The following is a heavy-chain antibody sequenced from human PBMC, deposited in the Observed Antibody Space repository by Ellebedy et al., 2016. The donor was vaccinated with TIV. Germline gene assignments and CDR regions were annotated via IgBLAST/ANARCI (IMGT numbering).Heavy chain of an antibody. CDR3: TRSADIPASFDS. CDR2: TNGDGTTI. J-gene: IGHJ4*02. D-gene: IGHD1-14*01. V-gene: IGHV3-74*01. CDR1: GFTLSGPW. Sequence: GESLKISCAASGFTLSGPWMHWVRQAPGKGLAWVSRTNGDGTTISYVDSVEGRFTISRDNAKNTVYLQMNSLRVEDTAVYYCTRSADIPASFDSWGQGVLVTVSS.